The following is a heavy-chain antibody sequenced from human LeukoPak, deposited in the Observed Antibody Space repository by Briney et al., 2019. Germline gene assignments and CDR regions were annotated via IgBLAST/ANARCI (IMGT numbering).Heavy chain of an antibody. CDR3: ARAARLVRGYTY. J-gene: IGHJ4*02. D-gene: IGHD2-2*02. V-gene: IGHV4-39*01. CDR2: IYYSGST. CDR1: GGSISSSSYY. Sequence: SETLSLTCTVSGGSISSSSYYWGWIRQPPGKGLEWIGSIYYSGSTYYNPSLKSRVTISVDTSKNQFSLKLSSVTAADTAVYYCARAARLVRGYTYWGQGTLVTVSS.